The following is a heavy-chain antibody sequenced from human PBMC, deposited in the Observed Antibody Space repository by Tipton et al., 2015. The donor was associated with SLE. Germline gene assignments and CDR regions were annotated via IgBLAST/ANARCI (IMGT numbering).Heavy chain of an antibody. CDR3: ARASAGGGGSWREDY. CDR2: IYYSGST. V-gene: IGHV4-31*03. CDR1: GGSISSGGYY. D-gene: IGHD2-15*01. J-gene: IGHJ4*02. Sequence: PSLTCTVSGGSISSGGYYWSWIRQHPGKGLEWIGYIYYSGSTYYNPSLKSRVTISVDTSKNQFSLKLSSVTAADTAVYYCARASAGGGGSWREDYWGQGTLVNVSS.